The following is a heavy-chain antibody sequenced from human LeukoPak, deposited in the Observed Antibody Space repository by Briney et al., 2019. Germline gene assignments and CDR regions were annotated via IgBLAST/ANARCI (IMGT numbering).Heavy chain of an antibody. CDR2: ISYDGSNK. D-gene: IGHD5-18*01. V-gene: IGHV3-30*04. CDR3: ARAGGYSAIYYFDY. Sequence: PGGPLRLSCAASGFTFSSYAMHWVRQAPGKGLEWVAVISYDGSNKYYADSVKGRFTISRDNSKNTLYLQMNSLRAEDTAVYYCARAGGYSAIYYFDYWGQGTLVTVSS. CDR1: GFTFSSYA. J-gene: IGHJ4*02.